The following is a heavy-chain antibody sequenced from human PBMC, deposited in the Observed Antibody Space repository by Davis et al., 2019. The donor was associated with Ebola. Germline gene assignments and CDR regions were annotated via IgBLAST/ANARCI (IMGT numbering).Heavy chain of an antibody. CDR3: SRGSKSFF. CDR1: GFTFSSYE. V-gene: IGHV3-48*03. Sequence: GESLKISCAATGFTFSSYEMSWVRQAPGKGLEWVSYITGSGGATYYIDSVKGRFTISRDNSNNSVYLQMNSLRTEDSAVYYCSRGSKSFFWGQGTLVTVSS. D-gene: IGHD3-3*01. CDR2: ITGSGGAT. J-gene: IGHJ4*02.